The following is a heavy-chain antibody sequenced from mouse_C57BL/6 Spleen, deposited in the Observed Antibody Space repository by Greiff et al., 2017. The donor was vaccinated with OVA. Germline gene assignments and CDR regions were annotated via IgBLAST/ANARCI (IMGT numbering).Heavy chain of an antibody. CDR1: GYSITSDY. CDR2: ISYSGST. CDR3: ARSTSSVVADGYFDV. Sequence: EVQLQESGPGLAKPSQTLSLTCSVPGYSITSDYWNWIRKFPGNKLEYMGYISYSGSTYYNPSLKSRISITRDTSKNQYYLQLNSVTTEDTATYYCARSTSSVVADGYFDVWGTGTTVTVSS. V-gene: IGHV3-8*01. J-gene: IGHJ1*03. D-gene: IGHD1-1*01.